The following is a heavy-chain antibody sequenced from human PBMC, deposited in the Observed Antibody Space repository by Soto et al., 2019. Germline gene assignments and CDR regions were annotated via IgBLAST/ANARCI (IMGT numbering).Heavy chain of an antibody. CDR1: GGSISNHNW. D-gene: IGHD5-12*01. Sequence: QLQESGPGLVKPSGTLSLTCTVSGGSISNHNWWNWVRQPPGKGLEWIGEIFHSGSTNYNPSLKSRFTISVDKSKNQFSLKLISMTAADTAVYYCARGDDGYLSNAFNIWGQGTAVTVSS. CDR3: ARGDDGYLSNAFNI. J-gene: IGHJ3*02. V-gene: IGHV4-4*02. CDR2: IFHSGST.